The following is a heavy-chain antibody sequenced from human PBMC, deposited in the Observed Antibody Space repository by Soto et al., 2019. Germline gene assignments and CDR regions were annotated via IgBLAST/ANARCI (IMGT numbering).Heavy chain of an antibody. CDR1: GFTFKSYA. V-gene: IGHV3-30*18. CDR3: VKDRRDYGGNGFDP. CDR2: ISYDGSKK. Sequence: QVQLVESGGGVVQPGRSLRLSCAASGFTFKSYAMHWVRQAPGKGLEWVAVISYDGSKKYYADSVNGRFTISRDDSKNPRYLQMNTPTFEDTAVYYCVKDRRDYGGNGFDPWGQGALVTVSS. D-gene: IGHD4-17*01. J-gene: IGHJ5*02.